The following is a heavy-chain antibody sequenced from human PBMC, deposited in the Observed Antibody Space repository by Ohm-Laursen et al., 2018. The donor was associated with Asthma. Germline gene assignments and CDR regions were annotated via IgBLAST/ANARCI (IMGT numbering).Heavy chain of an antibody. J-gene: IGHJ4*02. CDR3: ARDTYYGSGSYYNEPWFDY. V-gene: IGHV3-30*03. CDR1: GFTFSSYG. CDR2: ISYDGSNK. Sequence: SLRLSCTASGFTFSSYGMHWVRQAPGKGLEWVAVISYDGSNKYYADSVKGRFTISRDNSKNTLYLQMNSLRAEDTAVYYCARDTYYGSGSYYNEPWFDYWGQGTLVTVSS. D-gene: IGHD3-10*01.